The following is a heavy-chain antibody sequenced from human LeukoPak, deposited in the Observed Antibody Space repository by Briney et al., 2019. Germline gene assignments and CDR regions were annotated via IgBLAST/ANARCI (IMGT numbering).Heavy chain of an antibody. D-gene: IGHD6-19*01. CDR3: ASSVFSFSGSQWDPFDI. J-gene: IGHJ3*02. Sequence: GGSLRLSCAASGFTFSSYGMHWVRQAPGKGLEWVANIKQDGSETYYVDSVKGRFTIFGDNTKNPLYLQMINLRAEDTAMYYCASSVFSFSGSQWDPFDIWGQGTMVTVSS. CDR1: GFTFSSYG. CDR2: IKQDGSET. V-gene: IGHV3-7*03.